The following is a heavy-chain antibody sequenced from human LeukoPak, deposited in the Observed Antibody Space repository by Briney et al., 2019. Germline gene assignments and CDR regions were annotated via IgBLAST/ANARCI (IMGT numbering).Heavy chain of an antibody. V-gene: IGHV1-18*01. CDR1: GYTFTSYG. D-gene: IGHD3-10*01. J-gene: IGHJ6*02. CDR2: ISAYNGNT. Sequence: GASVKVSCKASGYTFTSYGISWVRQAPGQGLEWMGWISAYNGNTNYAQKLQGRVTMTTDTSTSTAYMELRSLRSDDTAVYYCARDRGGDAYYYYYGMDVWGQGTTVNVSS. CDR3: ARDRGGDAYYYYYGMDV.